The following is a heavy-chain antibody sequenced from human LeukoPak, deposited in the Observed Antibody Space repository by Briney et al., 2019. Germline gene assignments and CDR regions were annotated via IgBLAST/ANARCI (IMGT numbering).Heavy chain of an antibody. J-gene: IGHJ6*03. CDR2: INPNSGGT. Sequence: ASVKVSCKASEYTVTGYYMHWVRQAPGQGLEWMGWINPNSGGTNYAQKFQGRVTMTRDTSISTAYMELSRLRSDDTGVYYCARDAIAAAGTQLPYYYYYMDVWGKGTTVTIS. V-gene: IGHV1-2*02. D-gene: IGHD6-13*01. CDR1: EYTVTGYY. CDR3: ARDAIAAAGTQLPYYYYYMDV.